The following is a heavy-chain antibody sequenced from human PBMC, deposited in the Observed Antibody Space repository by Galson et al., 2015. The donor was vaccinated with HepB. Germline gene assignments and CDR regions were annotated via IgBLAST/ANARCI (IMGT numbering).Heavy chain of an antibody. J-gene: IGHJ6*02. CDR3: AKSRWEQVLLQELGYAMDV. CDR2: INSAGDST. D-gene: IGHD4-11*01. Sequence: SLRLSCAASGFTFNIYAMNWVRQAPGKGLEWVSNINSAGDSTNYAASVKGRFTISRDNSKNTLHLVLNSLKADDTAVYYCAKSRWEQVLLQELGYAMDVWGQGPRSPSP. V-gene: IGHV3-23*01. CDR1: GFTFNIYA.